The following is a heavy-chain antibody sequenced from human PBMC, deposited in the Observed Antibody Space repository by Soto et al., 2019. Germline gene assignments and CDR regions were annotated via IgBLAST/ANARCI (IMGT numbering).Heavy chain of an antibody. D-gene: IGHD3-22*01. CDR1: GGTFSSYA. V-gene: IGHV1-69*12. CDR2: IIPIFGTA. Sequence: QVQLVQSGAEVKKPGSSVKVSCKASGGTFSSYAISWVRQAPGQGLEWMGGIIPIFGTANYAQKFQGRVTITADESTSTAYMERSSLRSEDTAVYYCARDDTYYYDSSGSTPGYWGQGTLVTVSS. J-gene: IGHJ4*02. CDR3: ARDDTYYYDSSGSTPGY.